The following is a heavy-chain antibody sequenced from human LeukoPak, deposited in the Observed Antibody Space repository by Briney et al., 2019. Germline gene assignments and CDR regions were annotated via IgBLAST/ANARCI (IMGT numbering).Heavy chain of an antibody. J-gene: IGHJ4*02. CDR3: AVANEEAGSFDY. Sequence: GEALNISFKTSGYRFSDFWMGWVRQGPGKGIGWIGIIFSAYADTRYSPSFEAHLVVPADKPIPTAYLQWGSLRASDTEMYYCAVANEEAGSFDYWGQGTLVTVS. CDR2: IFSAYADT. D-gene: IGHD6-13*01. V-gene: IGHV5-51*04. CDR1: GYRFSDFW.